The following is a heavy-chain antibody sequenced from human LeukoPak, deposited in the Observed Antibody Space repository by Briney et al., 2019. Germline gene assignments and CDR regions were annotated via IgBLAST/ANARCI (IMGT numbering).Heavy chain of an antibody. D-gene: IGHD2-2*01. CDR1: GYTFTGYY. CDR2: INPNSGGT. CDR3: ARGTRRSSSTEEITYDMDV. J-gene: IGHJ6*02. Sequence: GASVKVSCKASGYTFTGYYMHWVRQAPGQGLEWMGWINPNSGGTNYAQKFQGWVTMTRDTSISTAYMELSRLRSDDTAVYYCARGTRRSSSTEEITYDMDVWGQGTTVTVSS. V-gene: IGHV1-2*04.